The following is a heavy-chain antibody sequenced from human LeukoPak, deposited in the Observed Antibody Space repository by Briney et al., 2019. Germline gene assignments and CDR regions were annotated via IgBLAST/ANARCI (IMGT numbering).Heavy chain of an antibody. V-gene: IGHV4-34*01. CDR3: ARGGPSVYCSSTSCSWWFDP. CDR1: GGSFSGYY. Sequence: SETLSLICAVYGGSFSGYYWSWIRQPPGKGLEWIGEINHSGSTNYNPSLKSRVTISVDTSKNQFSLKLSSVTAADTAVYYCARGGPSVYCSSTSCSWWFDPWGQGTLVTVSS. J-gene: IGHJ5*02. CDR2: INHSGST. D-gene: IGHD2-2*01.